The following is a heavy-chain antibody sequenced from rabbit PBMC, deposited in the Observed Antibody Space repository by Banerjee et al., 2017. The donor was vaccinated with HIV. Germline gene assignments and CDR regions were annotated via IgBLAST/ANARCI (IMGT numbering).Heavy chain of an antibody. CDR2: IYGGSSGST. J-gene: IGHJ2*01. V-gene: IGHV1S40*01. CDR1: GFSFSNNYY. Sequence: QSLEESGGDLVKPGASLTLTCTASGFSFSNNYYMYWVRQAPGKGLEWIARIYGGSSGSTHYASWAKGRFTIAKTSSTTVTLQMTSLTAADTATYFCARGYNYDDIGNWDGFDPWGPGTLVTVS. CDR3: ARGYNYDDIGNWDGFDP. D-gene: IGHD2-1*01.